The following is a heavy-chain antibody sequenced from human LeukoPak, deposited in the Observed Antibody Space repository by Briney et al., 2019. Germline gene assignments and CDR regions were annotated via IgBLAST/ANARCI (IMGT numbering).Heavy chain of an antibody. CDR2: IIPIFGTA. J-gene: IGHJ5*02. CDR3: ARDFERNTAMAPYNWFDP. CDR1: GGTFSSYA. Sequence: ASVKVSCKASGGTFSSYAISWVRQAPGQGLEWMGGIIPIFGTANYAQKFQGRVTITADKSTSAAYMELSSLRSEDTAVYYCARDFERNTAMAPYNWFDPWGQGTLVTVSS. D-gene: IGHD5-18*01. V-gene: IGHV1-69*06.